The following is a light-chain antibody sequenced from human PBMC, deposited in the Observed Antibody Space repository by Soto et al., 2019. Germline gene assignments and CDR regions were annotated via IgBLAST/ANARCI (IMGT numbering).Light chain of an antibody. V-gene: IGLV4-60*02. J-gene: IGLJ3*02. Sequence: QSVLTQSSSASASLGSSVKLTCTLSSGHSSYIIAWHQQQPGKAPRYLMKLEGSGSSNKGSGLPDRFSGSTSGADRYLTISNLPFEDEAAYYCETWDFNTRVFGGGTKLTVL. CDR2: LEGSGSS. CDR1: SGHSSYI. CDR3: ETWDFNTRV.